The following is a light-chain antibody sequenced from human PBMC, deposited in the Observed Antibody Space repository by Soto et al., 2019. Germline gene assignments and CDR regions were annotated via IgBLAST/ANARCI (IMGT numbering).Light chain of an antibody. CDR2: VAS. J-gene: IGKJ2*01. V-gene: IGKV1-39*01. CDR1: QSISSH. CDR3: QQSDSTPYT. Sequence: IQMTQSPSSLSASVGDRVIITCRASQSISSHLNWYQQKPGTAPKLLIYVASSLQSGVPSRFTGSGSGTDFTLSISNLQPEDCAIYYCQQSDSTPYTFGQGTKLEIK.